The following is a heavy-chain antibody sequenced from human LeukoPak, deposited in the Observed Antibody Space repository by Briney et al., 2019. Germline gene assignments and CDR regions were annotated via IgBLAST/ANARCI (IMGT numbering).Heavy chain of an antibody. V-gene: IGHV4-59*01. D-gene: IGHD7-27*01. CDR1: GDSISNYY. CDR2: IHHSGTT. J-gene: IGHJ5*02. CDR3: TFFKWGENWFDP. Sequence: SETLSLTCTVSGDSISNYYCNWIRQPPGKGLEWIGYIHHSGTTNYNPSLESRVTMSLDTSKNHFSLQLSSVTAADTAVHYCTFFKWGENWFDPWGQGTLVTVSS.